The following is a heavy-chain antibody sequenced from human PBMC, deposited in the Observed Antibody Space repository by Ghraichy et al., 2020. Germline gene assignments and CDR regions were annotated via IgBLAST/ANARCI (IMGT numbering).Heavy chain of an antibody. CDR1: GFTFSSYA. CDR2: ISGSGGST. V-gene: IGHV3-23*01. Sequence: LSLTWAASGFTFSSYAMSWVRQAPGKGLEWVSAISGSGGSTYYADSVKGRFTISRDNSKNTLYLQMNSLRAEDTAVYYCAKDPGGSGYYSSNYFDYWGQGTLVTVSS. J-gene: IGHJ4*02. D-gene: IGHD3-22*01. CDR3: AKDPGGSGYYSSNYFDY.